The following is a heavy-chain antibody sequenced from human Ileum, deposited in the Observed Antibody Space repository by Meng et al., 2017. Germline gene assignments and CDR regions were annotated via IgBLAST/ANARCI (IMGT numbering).Heavy chain of an antibody. D-gene: IGHD5-12*01. V-gene: IGHV3-7*01. CDR2: IRQDGSEK. Sequence: GGGLVQPGGALWPSWAVSGIILSNYWMSWVRQAPGRGLEWVANIRQDGSEKDYVDSVTGRFTVSRDNAKNSLYLQRSSLRAEDTAVYYCARLEYSGYDRTFDHWGQGSLVTVSS. J-gene: IGHJ4*02. CDR1: GIILSNYW. CDR3: ARLEYSGYDRTFDH.